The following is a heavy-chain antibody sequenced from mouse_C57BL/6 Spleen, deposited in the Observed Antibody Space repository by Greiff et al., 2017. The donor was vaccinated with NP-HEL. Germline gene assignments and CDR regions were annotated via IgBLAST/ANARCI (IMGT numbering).Heavy chain of an antibody. CDR3: ARVWYYDFYAMDY. V-gene: IGHV1-53*01. D-gene: IGHD2-4*01. CDR1: GYTFTSYW. Sequence: QVQLQQPGTELVKPGASVKLSCKASGYTFTSYWMHWVKQRPGQGLEWIGNINPSNGGTNYNEKFKSKATLTVDKSSSTAYMQLSSLTSEDSAVYDCARVWYYDFYAMDYWGQGTSVTVSS. CDR2: INPSNGGT. J-gene: IGHJ4*01.